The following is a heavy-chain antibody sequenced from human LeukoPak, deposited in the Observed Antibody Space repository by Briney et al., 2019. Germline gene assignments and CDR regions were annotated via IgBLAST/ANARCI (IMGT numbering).Heavy chain of an antibody. J-gene: IGHJ3*02. CDR2: ISSISSSYI. D-gene: IGHD1-26*01. CDR3: AKDISVGATPGDAFDI. Sequence: GGSLRLSCAASGFTFNNYNMNWVRQAPGKGLEWVSSISSISSSYIYYADSVKGRFTISRDNAKNSLYLQMNSLRAEDMALYYCAKDISVGATPGDAFDIWGQGTMVTVSS. CDR1: GFTFNNYN. V-gene: IGHV3-21*04.